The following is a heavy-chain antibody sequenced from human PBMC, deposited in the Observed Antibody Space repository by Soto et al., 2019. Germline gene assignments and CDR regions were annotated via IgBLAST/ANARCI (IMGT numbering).Heavy chain of an antibody. CDR3: ARGSYDFWSGYYEGAYYYYYMDV. V-gene: IGHV1-3*01. J-gene: IGHJ6*03. CDR1: GYTFTSYA. D-gene: IGHD3-3*01. Sequence: QVQLVQSGAEVKKPGASVKVSCKASGYTFTSYAMHWVRQAPGQRLEWMGGINAGNGNTKYSQKFQGRVTITRDTSASTAYMELSSLRSEDTAVYYCARGSYDFWSGYYEGAYYYYYMDVWGKGTTVTVSS. CDR2: INAGNGNT.